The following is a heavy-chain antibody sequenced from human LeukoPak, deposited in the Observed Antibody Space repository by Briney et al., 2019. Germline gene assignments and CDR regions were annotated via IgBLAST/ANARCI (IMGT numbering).Heavy chain of an antibody. CDR1: GFTFSDYY. D-gene: IGHD2-2*01. CDR2: ISSSGSTI. CDR3: AREEYQLRGHYYYYYGMDV. Sequence: GGSLRLSCAASGFTFSDYYMSWIRQAPGKGLEWISYISSSGSTIYYADSVKGRFTISRDNAKNSLYLQMNSLRAEDTAVYYCAREEYQLRGHYYYYYGMDVWGQGTTVTVSS. J-gene: IGHJ6*02. V-gene: IGHV3-11*01.